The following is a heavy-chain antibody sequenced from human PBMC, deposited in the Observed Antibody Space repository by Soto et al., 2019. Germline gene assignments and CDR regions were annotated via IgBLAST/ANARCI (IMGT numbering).Heavy chain of an antibody. V-gene: IGHV4-30-2*01. CDR1: GGSISSGGYS. J-gene: IGHJ2*01. D-gene: IGHD2-15*01. CDR3: AREGCSGRPGWYFNV. Sequence: QLQLQESGSGLVKPSQTLSLTCAVSGGSISSGGYSWSWLRPPQGKGLEWIGYIFHSGRNYYTPALKSRVTISVDGSKYHFSLELSSVTAAGTAVYYCAREGCSGRPGWYFNVWGSGTLVTVSS. CDR2: IFHSGRN.